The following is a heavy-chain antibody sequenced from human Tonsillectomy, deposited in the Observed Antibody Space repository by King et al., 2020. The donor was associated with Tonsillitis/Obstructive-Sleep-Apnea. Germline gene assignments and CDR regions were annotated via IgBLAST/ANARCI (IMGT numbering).Heavy chain of an antibody. CDR1: GFTFSTYW. Sequence: VQLVESGGDLVQPGGSLRLSCAASGFTFSTYWMTWVRQAPGKGLEWVASIKEDGSEKYYADSMKGRFTISRDNAKNSLFLQMNSLGVEDTAVYYCARGTIAPPGIDYWGQGTLVTVSS. J-gene: IGHJ4*02. V-gene: IGHV3-7*04. D-gene: IGHD6-13*01. CDR3: ARGTIAPPGIDY. CDR2: IKEDGSEK.